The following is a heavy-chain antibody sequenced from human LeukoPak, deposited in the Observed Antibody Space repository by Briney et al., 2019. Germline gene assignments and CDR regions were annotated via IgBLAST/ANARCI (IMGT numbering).Heavy chain of an antibody. V-gene: IGHV4-61*01. CDR3: ARDGAHKNHYYSYYYMDV. Sequence: SETLSLTCTVSGGSTSSSSYYWNWIRQPPGKGLEWIGYIYYSGSTNYNPSLKSRVTISLHTSKNQFSLKLSSVTAADTAVYYCARDGAHKNHYYSYYYMDVWGKGTTVTVSS. CDR2: IYYSGST. J-gene: IGHJ6*03. CDR1: GGSTSSSSYY. D-gene: IGHD3-16*01.